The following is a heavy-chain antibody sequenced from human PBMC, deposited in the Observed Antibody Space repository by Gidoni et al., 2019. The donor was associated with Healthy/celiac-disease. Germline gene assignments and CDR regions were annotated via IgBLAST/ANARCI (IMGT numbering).Heavy chain of an antibody. Sequence: EVQTVESGGGLVKPGGSLRLSCAASGFTFSRYSMDWVSKAPGKGLEWVSSISSRCSYIYYADSVTGRFTISRDNATNSLYLQMNSLCAEDTAVYYCARIDLRRGSYSSYGMDVWGQGTTVTVSS. V-gene: IGHV3-21*01. D-gene: IGHD3-16*01. CDR1: GFTFSRYS. CDR2: ISSRCSYI. CDR3: ARIDLRRGSYSSYGMDV. J-gene: IGHJ6*02.